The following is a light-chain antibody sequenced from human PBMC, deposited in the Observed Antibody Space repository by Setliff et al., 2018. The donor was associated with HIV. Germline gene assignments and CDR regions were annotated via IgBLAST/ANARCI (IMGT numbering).Light chain of an antibody. J-gene: IGLJ1*01. V-gene: IGLV2-23*01. CDR3: CSNTGSNTYV. CDR2: QAS. CDR1: SGDVGRYNL. Sequence: QSVPTQPASVSGSPGQSIAIPCTGTSGDVGRYNLVSWYQQQPGKPPKLMIYQASKRPSGVSNRFSGSKSGNTASLTISGLQAEDEADYYCCSNTGSNTYVFGTGTKVTVL.